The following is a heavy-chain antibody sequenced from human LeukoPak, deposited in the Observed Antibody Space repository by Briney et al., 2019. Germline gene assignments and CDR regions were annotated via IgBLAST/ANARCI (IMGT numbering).Heavy chain of an antibody. CDR2: ISYIGST. CDR1: GGSIGSYY. J-gene: IGHJ4*02. D-gene: IGHD3-3*01. CDR3: ARDQGYYDFWSGYYSRSGIDY. V-gene: IGHV4-59*12. Sequence: SETLSLTCIVSGGSIGSYYWSWIRQPPGKGLEWIGFISYIGSTNYNPSLKSRVTISIDTSKNQFSLKLSSVTAADTAVYYCARDQGYYDFWSGYYSRSGIDYWGQGTLVTVSS.